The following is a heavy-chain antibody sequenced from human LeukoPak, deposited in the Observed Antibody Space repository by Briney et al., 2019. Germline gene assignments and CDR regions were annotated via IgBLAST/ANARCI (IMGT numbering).Heavy chain of an antibody. CDR3: AKAGSSGWSSSGGYY. V-gene: IGHV3-23*01. CDR1: GFTFSSFA. CDR2: LSGSGGST. J-gene: IGHJ4*02. Sequence: PGGSLRLSCAASGFTFSSFAMSWVGQAPGKGLEWVSTLSGSGGSTFYADSVKGRFPISRDDSNNTLFLQMNSLRAANTAIYFCAKAGSSGWSSSGGYYWGQGSLVTVSS. D-gene: IGHD6-19*01.